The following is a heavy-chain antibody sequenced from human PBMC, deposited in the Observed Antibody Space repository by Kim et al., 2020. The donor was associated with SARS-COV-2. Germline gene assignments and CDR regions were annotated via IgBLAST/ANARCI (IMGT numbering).Heavy chain of an antibody. D-gene: IGHD2-2*01. V-gene: IGHV3-30*02. J-gene: IGHJ4*02. Sequence: SVKGRFTISRDNSKKPRYLQRNSLRAEDTAVYYCAKDPLGDIVVVPAAIDYWGQGTLVTVSS. CDR3: AKDPLGDIVVVPAAIDY.